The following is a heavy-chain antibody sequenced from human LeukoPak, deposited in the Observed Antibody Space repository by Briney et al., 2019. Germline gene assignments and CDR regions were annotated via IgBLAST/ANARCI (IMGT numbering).Heavy chain of an antibody. CDR1: GGTFSSYA. D-gene: IGHD3-3*01. CDR2: IIPILGIA. Sequence: SVKVSCKASGGTFSSYATSWVRQAPGQGLEWMGRIIPILGIANYAQKFQGRVTITADKSTSTAYMELSSLRSEDTAVYYCARAVEDYDFWSGYWYWGQGTLVTVSS. J-gene: IGHJ4*02. V-gene: IGHV1-69*04. CDR3: ARAVEDYDFWSGYWY.